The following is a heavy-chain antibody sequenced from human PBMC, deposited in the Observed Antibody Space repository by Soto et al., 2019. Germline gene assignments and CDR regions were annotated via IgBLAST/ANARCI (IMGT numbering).Heavy chain of an antibody. V-gene: IGHV1-2*02. CDR3: ARGKDIVLPGPNWFDT. J-gene: IGHJ5*02. Sequence: ASVKVSCKASGYTFIAYYVHWVRQAPGQGLEWMGWINPNNGDTDYAQKFQGRVTMTRDTSIRTVYLELSSLISDDTAVYYCARGKDIVLPGPNWFDTWGQGTLVTVSS. CDR1: GYTFIAYY. D-gene: IGHD2-8*02. CDR2: INPNNGDT.